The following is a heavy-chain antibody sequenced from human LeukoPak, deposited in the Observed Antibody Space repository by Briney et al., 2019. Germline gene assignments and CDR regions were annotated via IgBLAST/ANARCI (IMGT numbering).Heavy chain of an antibody. CDR2: IWYDGSNK. CDR3: ARSPNGWYYDY. D-gene: IGHD6-19*01. J-gene: IGHJ4*02. CDR1: GFTFSSYG. V-gene: IGHV3-33*01. Sequence: GGSLRLSCAASGFTFSSYGMHWVRQAPGKGLEWVAVIWYDGSNKYYADSVEGRFTISRDNSKNTLYLQMNSLRAEDTAVYYCARSPNGWYYDYWGQGTLVTVSS.